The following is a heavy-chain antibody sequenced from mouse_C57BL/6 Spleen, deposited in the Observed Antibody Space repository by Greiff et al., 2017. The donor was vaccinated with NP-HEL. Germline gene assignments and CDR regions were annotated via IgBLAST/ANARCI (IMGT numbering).Heavy chain of an antibody. V-gene: IGHV1-72*01. CDR2: VDPNSGGT. CDR3: ANDRKQDSNTCFAY. D-gene: IGHD2-5*01. Sequence: QVQLQQPGAELVKPGASVKLSCKASGYTFTSYWMRWVKQRPGRGLEWIGGVDPNSGGTKYNEKFKSKATLTVDKPSSTAYMQLSSLTFEDSAVYYCANDRKQDSNTCFAYWGQGTLVTVSA. CDR1: GYTFTSYW. J-gene: IGHJ3*01.